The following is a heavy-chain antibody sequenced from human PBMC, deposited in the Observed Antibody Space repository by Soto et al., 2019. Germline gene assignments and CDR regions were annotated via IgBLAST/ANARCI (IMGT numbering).Heavy chain of an antibody. D-gene: IGHD3-10*01. CDR3: AKGKSAGDIDWFDP. J-gene: IGHJ5*02. Sequence: PGGSLRLSCAASGFTFSSYDMHWVRQATGKGLEWVSTLIGGHYGTAYSYSVKGRFTVSRDNSKNCLYLQMNSLGVEDTAMYFCAKGKSAGDIDWFDPWGQGSLVTVSS. CDR1: GFTFSSYD. CDR2: LIGGHYGT. V-gene: IGHV3-23*01.